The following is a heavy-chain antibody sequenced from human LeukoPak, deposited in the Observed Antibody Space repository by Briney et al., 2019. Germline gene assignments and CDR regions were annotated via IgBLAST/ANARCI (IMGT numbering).Heavy chain of an antibody. D-gene: IGHD6-13*01. V-gene: IGHV3-21*01. CDR3: ARDQAWQQLVNYMDV. CDR2: ISSSSSYI. J-gene: IGHJ6*03. CDR1: GFTFSSYS. Sequence: GGSLRLSCAASGFTFSSYSMNWVRQAPGKGLEWVSSISSSSSYIYYADSVKGRFTISRDNAKNSLYLQMNSLRAEDTAVHYCARDQAWQQLVNYMDVWGKGTTVTVSS.